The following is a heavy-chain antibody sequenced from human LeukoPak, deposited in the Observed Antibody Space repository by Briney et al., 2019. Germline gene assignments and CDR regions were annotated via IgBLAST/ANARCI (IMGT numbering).Heavy chain of an antibody. V-gene: IGHV3-30*02. Sequence: GGSLRLSCAASGFTFSSYGMHWVRQAPGKGLEWVAFIRYDGSNKYYADSVKGRFTISRDNSRNTLYLQMNSLRAEDTAVYYCAKVWSTIFDMDAWGKGTTVTVSS. J-gene: IGHJ6*03. CDR3: AKVWSTIFDMDA. D-gene: IGHD3-3*01. CDR1: GFTFSSYG. CDR2: IRYDGSNK.